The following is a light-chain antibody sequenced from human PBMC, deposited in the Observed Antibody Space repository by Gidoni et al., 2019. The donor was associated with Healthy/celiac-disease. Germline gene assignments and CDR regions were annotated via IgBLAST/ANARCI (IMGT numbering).Light chain of an antibody. CDR2: CAS. V-gene: IGKV3-20*01. CDR1: QSVSSSY. Sequence: EIVLTQSPGTLSLSPGERATLSCRARQSVSSSYLAWYQQKPGQAPRLLIYCASSRATGITDRFSGSGSGTDFTLTISRLEHDDFAVYYCHQYGSSPQYTFGQGTKLEIK. J-gene: IGKJ2*01. CDR3: HQYGSSPQYT.